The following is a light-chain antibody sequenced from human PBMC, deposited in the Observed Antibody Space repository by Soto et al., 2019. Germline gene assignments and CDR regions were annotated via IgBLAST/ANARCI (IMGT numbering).Light chain of an antibody. CDR2: AAS. V-gene: IGKV1-39*01. Sequence: DIQMTQSPSSLSASVGDRVTITCRASQSISSYLNWYQQKPGKAPKLLIYAASSLQSGVPSRFSGSGAGTDFSLTISSLQAEDFATYYCQQSYSTLWTCGQGTKVEIK. CDR1: QSISSY. J-gene: IGKJ1*01. CDR3: QQSYSTLWT.